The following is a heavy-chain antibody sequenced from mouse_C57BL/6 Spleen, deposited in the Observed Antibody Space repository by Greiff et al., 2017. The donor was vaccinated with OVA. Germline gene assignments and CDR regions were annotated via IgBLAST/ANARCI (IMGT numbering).Heavy chain of an antibody. CDR2: IYPGSGST. V-gene: IGHV1-55*01. CDR3: SRSDAYDPAWFAY. D-gene: IGHD2-2*01. Sequence: QVQLKQPGAELVKPGASVKMSCKASGYTFTSYWITWVKQRPGQGLEWIGDIYPGSGSTNYNEKLKSKATLTVEQSSSTAYMQLSSLTSEDSAVYYCSRSDAYDPAWFAYWGQGTLVTVSA. CDR1: GYTFTSYW. J-gene: IGHJ3*01.